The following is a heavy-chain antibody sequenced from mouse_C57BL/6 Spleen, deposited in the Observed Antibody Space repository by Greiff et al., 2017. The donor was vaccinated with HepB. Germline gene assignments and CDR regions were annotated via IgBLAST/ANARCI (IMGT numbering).Heavy chain of an antibody. D-gene: IGHD1-1*01. CDR1: GFTFRSYA. Sequence: EVQRVESGGGLVKPGGSLKLSCAASGFTFRSYAMSWVRQTPEKRLEWVATISAGGSYTYYPDNVKGRFTISRDNATNNLYLHMSHLTSEDAAMYYWARDSDDGSSSWWAYWGQGTLGTVAA. V-gene: IGHV5-4*01. CDR3: ARDSDDGSSSWWAY. J-gene: IGHJ3*01. CDR2: ISAGGSYT.